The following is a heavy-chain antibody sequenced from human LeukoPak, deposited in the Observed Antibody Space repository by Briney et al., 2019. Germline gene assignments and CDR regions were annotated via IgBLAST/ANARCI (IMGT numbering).Heavy chain of an antibody. CDR3: ARVNTYYYDSSPS. J-gene: IGHJ4*02. CDR2: ISSSSSYI. V-gene: IGHV3-21*01. CDR1: GFTFSSYS. Sequence: PGGSLRLSCAASGFTFSSYSMNWVSQAPGKGLEWVSSISSSSSYIYYADSVKGRFTISRDNAKNSLYLQMNSLRAEDTAVYYCARVNTYYYDSSPSWGQGTLVTVSS. D-gene: IGHD3-22*01.